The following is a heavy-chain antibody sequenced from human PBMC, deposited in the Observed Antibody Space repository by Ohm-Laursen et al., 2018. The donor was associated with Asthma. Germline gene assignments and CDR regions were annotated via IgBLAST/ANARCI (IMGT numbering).Heavy chain of an antibody. J-gene: IGHJ6*02. D-gene: IGHD7-27*01. CDR2: IWYDGSNK. Sequence: SLRLSCTAPGFTFSSYGMHWVRQAPGKGLEWVAVIWYDGSNKYYADSVQGRFTISRDTSKNTLYLQMNSLRAEDTAVYYCARDLGPRDYYYGVDVWGQGTTVTVSS. CDR3: ARDLGPRDYYYGVDV. CDR1: GFTFSSYG. V-gene: IGHV3-33*01.